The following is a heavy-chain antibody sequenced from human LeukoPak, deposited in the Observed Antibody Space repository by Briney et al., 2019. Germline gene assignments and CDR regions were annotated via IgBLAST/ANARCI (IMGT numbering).Heavy chain of an antibody. CDR3: ARIEVGATRWVGVNDY. CDR1: GFTFSSYA. V-gene: IGHV3-23*01. D-gene: IGHD1-26*01. Sequence: PGGSLRLSCVASGFTFSSYAMSWVRQAPGKGLEWVSGISGSGGSTYYADSVKGRFTISRDNSKNTLYLQMNSLRAEDTAVYYCARIEVGATRWVGVNDYWGQGTLVTVSS. CDR2: ISGSGGST. J-gene: IGHJ4*02.